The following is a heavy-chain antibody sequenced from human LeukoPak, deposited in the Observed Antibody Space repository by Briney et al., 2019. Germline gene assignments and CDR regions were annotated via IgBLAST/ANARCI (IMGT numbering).Heavy chain of an antibody. CDR2: IKEDGSQT. J-gene: IGHJ4*02. CDR1: GFTFSDYY. V-gene: IGHV3-7*01. CDR3: SKSLDY. Sequence: GGSLRLSCAASGFTFSDYYMSWVRQAPGKGLEWVANIKEDGSQTYYVDSAKGRFTISRDNAKNSLYLQMDSLRVEDTAIYYCSKSLDYWGRGTLVTVSS.